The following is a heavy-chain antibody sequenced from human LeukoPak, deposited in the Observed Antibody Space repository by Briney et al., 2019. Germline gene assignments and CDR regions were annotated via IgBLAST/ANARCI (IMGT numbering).Heavy chain of an antibody. J-gene: IGHJ4*02. CDR3: ARWDMITFGGVMY. CDR2: IIPIFGTA. Sequence: SVKVSCKASGGTFSSYAISWVRQAPGQGLEWMGGIIPIFGTANYAQKFQGRVTITADESTSTAYMELRSLRSDDTAVYYCARWDMITFGGVMYWGQGTLVTVSS. CDR1: GGTFSSYA. D-gene: IGHD3-16*01. V-gene: IGHV1-69*13.